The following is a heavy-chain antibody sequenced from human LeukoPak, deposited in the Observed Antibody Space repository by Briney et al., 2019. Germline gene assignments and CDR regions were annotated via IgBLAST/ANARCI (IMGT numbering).Heavy chain of an antibody. CDR1: GFTFNRNA. D-gene: IGHD6-19*01. J-gene: IGHJ4*02. CDR3: VRRGDASSGWGDHDF. V-gene: IGHV3-23*01. CDR2: IGGSGDKT. Sequence: GGSLRLSCAASGFTFNRNAISWVRQAPGKGLEWVSTIGGSGDKTFYADSVKGRFTISRDNSKNVVHLQMNSLTGEDTALYYCVRRGDASSGWGDHDFWGQGALVTVSS.